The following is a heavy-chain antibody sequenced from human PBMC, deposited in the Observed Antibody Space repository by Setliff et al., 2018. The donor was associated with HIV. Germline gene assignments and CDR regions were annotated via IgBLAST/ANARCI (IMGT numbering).Heavy chain of an antibody. V-gene: IGHV3-15*01. CDR3: TTALRWEPEHIGDY. CDR1: GFTFSNAW. J-gene: IGHJ4*02. D-gene: IGHD1-26*01. CDR2: IKSKTDGGTT. Sequence: PGGSLRLSCAASGFTFSNAWMSWVRQAPGKGLEWVGRIKSKTDGGTTDYAAPVKGRFIISRDDSKNTLYLQMNSLKTEDTAVYYCTTALRWEPEHIGDYWGQGALVTVSS.